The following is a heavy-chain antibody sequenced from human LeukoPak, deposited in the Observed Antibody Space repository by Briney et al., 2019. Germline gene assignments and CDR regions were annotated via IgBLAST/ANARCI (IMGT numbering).Heavy chain of an antibody. J-gene: IGHJ4*01. V-gene: IGHV3-23*01. CDR1: GFTFSSYA. Sequence: GGSLRLSCAASGFTFSSYAMSWVRQAPGKGLEWVSAISGSGGSTFYADSVKGRFTISRDNSKNTLYLQMNSLRAEDTAVYYCAKDDRIVGANYFDYWGHGTLVTVSS. CDR3: AKDDRIVGANYFDY. D-gene: IGHD1-26*01. CDR2: ISGSGGST.